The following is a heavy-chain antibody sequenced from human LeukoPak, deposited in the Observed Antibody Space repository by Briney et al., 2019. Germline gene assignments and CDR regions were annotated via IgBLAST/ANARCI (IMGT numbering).Heavy chain of an antibody. D-gene: IGHD2-2*01. CDR1: GYTFTGYY. J-gene: IGHJ5*02. V-gene: IGHV1-2*02. CDR2: INPNSGGT. CDR3: ARRVVVPAAMGSNWFDP. Sequence: ASVKVSCKASGYTFTGYYMHWVRQAPGQGLEWMGWINPNSGGTNYAQKFQGRVTMTRDTSISTAYMELSRLRSDDTAVYYCARRVVVPAAMGSNWFDPWGQGTLVTVSS.